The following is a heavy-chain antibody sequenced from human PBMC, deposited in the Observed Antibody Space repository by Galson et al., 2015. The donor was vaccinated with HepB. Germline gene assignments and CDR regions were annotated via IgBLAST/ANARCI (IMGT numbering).Heavy chain of an antibody. V-gene: IGHV1-18*01. CDR2: INPYDSST. J-gene: IGHJ5*02. Sequence: SVKVSCKASGYTFSTYSIAWVRQAPGQGLEWMGWINPYDSSTKYAQNLQGRVTMTTETSTTTAYMELRSLRSDDTAVYYCARGAFAAVVTASLNNWFDPWGQGTLVTVSS. CDR3: ARGAFAAVVTASLNNWFDP. D-gene: IGHD2-15*01. CDR1: GYTFSTYS.